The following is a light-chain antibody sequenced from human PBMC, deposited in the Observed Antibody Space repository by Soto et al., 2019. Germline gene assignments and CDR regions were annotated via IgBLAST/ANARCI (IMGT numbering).Light chain of an antibody. CDR3: QHRSNWPQT. J-gene: IGKJ1*01. CDR1: QSVGSF. Sequence: EIVLTQSPATLSLSPGERSALSCRASQSVGSFLAWYQQKPGQAPRLLIYYASNRATDIPARFSGSGSGTDFTLTISSLEPEDFAVYYCQHRSNWPQTFGQGTKVEIK. V-gene: IGKV3-11*01. CDR2: YAS.